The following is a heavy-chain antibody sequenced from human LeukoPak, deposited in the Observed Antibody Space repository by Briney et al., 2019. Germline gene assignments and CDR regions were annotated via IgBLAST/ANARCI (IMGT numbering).Heavy chain of an antibody. CDR2: IWYDGSNK. J-gene: IGHJ6*02. D-gene: IGHD2-2*01. Sequence: PGGSLRLSCAASGFTFSSYGMHWVRQAPGKGLEWVAVIWYDGSNKYYADSVKGRFTISRDNSKHTLYLQMNSLRAEDTAVYYCARDYIVVVPAAMSYYYYGMDVWGQGTTVTVSS. CDR3: ARDYIVVVPAAMSYYYYGMDV. CDR1: GFTFSSYG. V-gene: IGHV3-33*01.